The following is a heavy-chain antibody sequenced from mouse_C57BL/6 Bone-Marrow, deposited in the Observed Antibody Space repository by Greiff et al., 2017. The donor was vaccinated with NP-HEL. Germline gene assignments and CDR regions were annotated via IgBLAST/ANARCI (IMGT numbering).Heavy chain of an antibody. J-gene: IGHJ1*03. CDR2: ISNLAYSI. CDR3: ARHSSPYFDV. D-gene: IGHD1-1*01. Sequence: EVQLVESGGGLVQPGGSLKLSCAASGFTFSDYGMAWVRQAPRKGPEWVAFISNLAYSIYYADTVTGRFTISRENAKNTLYLEMSSLRSEDTAMYYCARHSSPYFDVWGTGTTVTVSS. CDR1: GFTFSDYG. V-gene: IGHV5-15*01.